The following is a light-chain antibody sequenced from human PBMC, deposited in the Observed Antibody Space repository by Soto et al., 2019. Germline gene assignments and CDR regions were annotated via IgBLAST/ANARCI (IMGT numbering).Light chain of an antibody. J-gene: IGLJ1*01. V-gene: IGLV2-8*01. CDR1: SSDVGGYNY. CDR3: SSYVGTNSYV. Sequence: LTQPPSASGPPGQSVTISCTGTSSDVGGYNYVSWYQHHPGKAPKLIIYEVYKRPSGVPDRFSGSKSGNTAALTVSGLQAEDEADYYCSSYVGTNSYVFGTGTKVTVL. CDR2: EVY.